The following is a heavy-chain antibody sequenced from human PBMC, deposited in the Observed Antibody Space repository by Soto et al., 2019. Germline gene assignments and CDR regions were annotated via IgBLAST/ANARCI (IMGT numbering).Heavy chain of an antibody. CDR1: GYTFTSYG. V-gene: IGHV1-18*04. J-gene: IGHJ6*02. Sequence: ASVKVSCKASGYTFTSYGISWVRQAPGQGLEWMGWISAYNGNTNYAQKLQGRVTMTTDTSTSTAYMELRSLRSDDTAVYYCARDRDGSGSDYKGYYYYYYGMDVWGQGTTVTVSS. CDR2: ISAYNGNT. D-gene: IGHD3-10*01. CDR3: ARDRDGSGSDYKGYYYYYYGMDV.